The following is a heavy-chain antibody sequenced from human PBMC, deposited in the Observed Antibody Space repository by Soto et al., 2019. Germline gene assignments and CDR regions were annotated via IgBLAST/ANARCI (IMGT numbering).Heavy chain of an antibody. V-gene: IGHV3-23*01. Sequence: GGSLRLSCAASGFTFSSYAMSWVRQAPGKGLAWVSAISSNGGSTYYADSVKGRFTISRDNSKNTLYLQMNSLRAEDTAVYYCVKYYFDSSGYYGLNAFDIWGQGTMVTVSS. D-gene: IGHD3-22*01. J-gene: IGHJ3*02. CDR1: GFTFSSYA. CDR2: ISSNGGST. CDR3: VKYYFDSSGYYGLNAFDI.